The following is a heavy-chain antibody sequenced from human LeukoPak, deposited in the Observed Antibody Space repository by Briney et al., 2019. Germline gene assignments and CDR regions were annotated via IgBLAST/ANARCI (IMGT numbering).Heavy chain of an antibody. D-gene: IGHD4-17*01. CDR1: GFTVSSNY. J-gene: IGHJ5*01. CDR3: AKHKEDYGDSCLDDS. V-gene: IGHV3-53*01. Sequence: PGGSLRLSCAASGFTVSSNYMSWVRQAPGKGLEWVSVIYSGGSTYYADSVKGRFTISRDNSKNTLYLQMSSLRAEDTAVYYCAKHKEDYGDSCLDDSWGQGALVTVSS. CDR2: IYSGGST.